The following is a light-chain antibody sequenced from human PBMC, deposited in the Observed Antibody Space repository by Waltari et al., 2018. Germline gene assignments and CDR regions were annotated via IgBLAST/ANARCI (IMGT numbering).Light chain of an antibody. CDR1: QSVDSN. Sequence: EIVMTQSPATLSVSPGERATLSCRASQSVDSNLAGYQQKPGQAPRLLIFGASTRATGIPARFSGSGSGTEFTLTISSLQSEDFAVYYCQQYNNWLTWSFGQGTKVEIK. J-gene: IGKJ1*01. CDR3: QQYNNWLTWS. CDR2: GAS. V-gene: IGKV3-15*01.